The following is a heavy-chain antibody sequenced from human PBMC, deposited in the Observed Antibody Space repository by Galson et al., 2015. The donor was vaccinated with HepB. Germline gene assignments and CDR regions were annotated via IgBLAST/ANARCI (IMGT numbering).Heavy chain of an antibody. Sequence: CAISGDSVSSNSPTWNWIRQSPSRGLEWLGRTYYRSKWYNEYALSVKSRVIINADTSRNQFSLQSNSVTPADTAVYYCARQTSSWSRFDYWGQGTPVTVSS. CDR2: TYYRSKWYN. V-gene: IGHV6-1*01. J-gene: IGHJ4*02. D-gene: IGHD6-13*01. CDR1: GDSVSSNSPT. CDR3: ARQTSSWSRFDY.